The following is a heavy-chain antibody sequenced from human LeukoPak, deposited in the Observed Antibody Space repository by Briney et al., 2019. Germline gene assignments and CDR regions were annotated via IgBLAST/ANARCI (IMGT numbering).Heavy chain of an antibody. J-gene: IGHJ4*02. D-gene: IGHD6-25*01. V-gene: IGHV3-30*02. CDR1: GFTFSSYS. CDR3: ARVAAAALDY. CDR2: IRYDGSNK. Sequence: GGSLRLSCAASGFTFSSYSMNWVRQAPGKGLEWVAFIRYDGSNKYYADSVKGRFTISRDNSKNTLYLQMNSLRAGDTAVYYCARVAAAALDYWGQGTLVTVSS.